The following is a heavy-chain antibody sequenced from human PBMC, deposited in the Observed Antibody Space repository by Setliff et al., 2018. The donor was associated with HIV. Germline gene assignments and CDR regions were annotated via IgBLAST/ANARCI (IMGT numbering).Heavy chain of an antibody. V-gene: IGHV4-59*01. CDR2: IYYSGST. Sequence: SETLSLTCTVSGDSISSYYWSWIRQPPGKGLEWIGYIYYSGSTNYNPSLKSRVTISLDMSKNQFSLRLSSVTAADTAVYYCARDSGYSFGLNYFDYWGQGTLVTVSS. CDR3: ARDSGYSFGLNYFDY. J-gene: IGHJ4*02. CDR1: GDSISSYY. D-gene: IGHD5-18*01.